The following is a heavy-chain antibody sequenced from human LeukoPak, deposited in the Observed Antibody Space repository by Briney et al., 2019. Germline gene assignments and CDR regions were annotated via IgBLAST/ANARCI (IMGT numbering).Heavy chain of an antibody. CDR1: GYTLTELS. CDR3: ARDQGTRIVVVVAATEGSWFDP. V-gene: IGHV1-24*01. D-gene: IGHD2-15*01. Sequence: ASVKVSCKVSGYTLTELSMHWVRQAPGKGLEWMGGFDPEDGETIYAQKFQGRVTMTEDTSTDTAYMELSSLRSEDTAVYYCARDQGTRIVVVVAATEGSWFDPWGQGTLVTVSS. CDR2: FDPEDGET. J-gene: IGHJ5*02.